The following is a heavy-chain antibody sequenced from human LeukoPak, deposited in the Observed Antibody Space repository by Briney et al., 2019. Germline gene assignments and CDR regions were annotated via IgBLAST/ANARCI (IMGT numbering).Heavy chain of an antibody. D-gene: IGHD3-22*01. Sequence: SETLSLTCTVSGGSISSYYWSWIRQHPGKGLEWIGYIYYSGSTYYNPSLKSRVTISVDTSKNQFSLKLSSVTAADTAVYYCARGGQWLSYVAFDIWGQGTMVTVSS. J-gene: IGHJ3*02. CDR3: ARGGQWLSYVAFDI. V-gene: IGHV4-59*06. CDR1: GGSISSYY. CDR2: IYYSGST.